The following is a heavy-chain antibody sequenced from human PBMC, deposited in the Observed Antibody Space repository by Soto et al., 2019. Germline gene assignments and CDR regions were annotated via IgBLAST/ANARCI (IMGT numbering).Heavy chain of an antibody. V-gene: IGHV1-69*08. CDR3: ARDEKVAKINSFAC. Sequence: QVQLVQSGAEVKKPGSSVKVSCKASGGTFSSYTISWVRQAPGQGLEWMGRIIPILGIANYAQKFQGRVTIDEDKSASTAYMEVSSLRSEDTAVYYCARDEKVAKINSFACWGQGTLVAVSS. CDR1: GGTFSSYT. J-gene: IGHJ4*02. CDR2: IIPILGIA. D-gene: IGHD5-12*01.